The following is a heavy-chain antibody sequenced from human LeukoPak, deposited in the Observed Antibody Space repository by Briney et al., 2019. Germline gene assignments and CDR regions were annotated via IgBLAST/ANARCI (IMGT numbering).Heavy chain of an antibody. D-gene: IGHD2-2*01. Sequence: ASVKVSCTASGYTFTNYGINWVRQAPGRGLEWMGWISTFNGNTHYAQKLQGRVTLTTDTSTSTAYMELKSLTSDDTALYYCARIGCSSTICYGNSVDPWGQGTLVTVSS. J-gene: IGHJ5*02. V-gene: IGHV1-18*01. CDR2: ISTFNGNT. CDR3: ARIGCSSTICYGNSVDP. CDR1: GYTFTNYG.